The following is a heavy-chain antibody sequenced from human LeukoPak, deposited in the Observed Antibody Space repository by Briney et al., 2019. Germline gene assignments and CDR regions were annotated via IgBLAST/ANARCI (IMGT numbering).Heavy chain of an antibody. J-gene: IGHJ4*02. V-gene: IGHV1-58*02. CDR3: AADDDRSGYNFDY. CDR2: IVVGSGNT. D-gene: IGHD3-22*01. CDR1: GFTFTSSA. Sequence: ASVKVSCKASGFTFTSSAMQWMRQARGQRLEWIGWIVVGSGNTNYAQTFQERVSITRDMSTSTAYMELSSLRSEDTAVYYCAADDDRSGYNFDYWGQGTLVTVSS.